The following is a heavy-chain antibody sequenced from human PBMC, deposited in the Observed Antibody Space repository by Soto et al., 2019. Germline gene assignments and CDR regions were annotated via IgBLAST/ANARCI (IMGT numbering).Heavy chain of an antibody. CDR1: GFTVSNNY. Sequence: GGSLRLSCAVSGFTVSNNYMSWVRQAPGKGLEGVSVIYSGGYTAYGDSVKGRFTISRDNSKNTLYLQMNSLRADDTAVYYCARSITGTSSWFDPWGQGTLVTVSS. CDR3: ARSITGTSSWFDP. D-gene: IGHD1-7*01. J-gene: IGHJ5*02. V-gene: IGHV3-53*01. CDR2: IYSGGYT.